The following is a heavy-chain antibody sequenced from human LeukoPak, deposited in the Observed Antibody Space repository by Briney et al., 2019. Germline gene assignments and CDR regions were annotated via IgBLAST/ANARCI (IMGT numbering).Heavy chain of an antibody. CDR1: GYTLTELS. D-gene: IGHD1-7*01. CDR3: ATVKLELSDWFDP. Sequence: ASVKVSCKVSGYTLTELSMHWVRQAPGKGLEWMGGFDPEDGETIYAQKFQGGVTMTEDTSTDTAYMELSSLRSEDTAVYYCATVKLELSDWFDPWGQGTLVTVSS. CDR2: FDPEDGET. J-gene: IGHJ5*02. V-gene: IGHV1-24*01.